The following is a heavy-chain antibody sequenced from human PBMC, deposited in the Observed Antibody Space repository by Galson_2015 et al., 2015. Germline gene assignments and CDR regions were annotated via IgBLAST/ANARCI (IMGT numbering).Heavy chain of an antibody. D-gene: IGHD3-16*01. CDR1: GFSLSTSGVG. CDR2: IYWDDDK. V-gene: IGHV2-5*02. Sequence: PALVKPTQSLTLTCTFSGFSLSTSGVGVGWIRQPPGKALEWLALIYWDDDKRYSPSLKSRLTITKDTSKNQVVLTMTNMDPVDTATYYCAHRRGVNWFDPWGQGTLVTVSS. J-gene: IGHJ5*02. CDR3: AHRRGVNWFDP.